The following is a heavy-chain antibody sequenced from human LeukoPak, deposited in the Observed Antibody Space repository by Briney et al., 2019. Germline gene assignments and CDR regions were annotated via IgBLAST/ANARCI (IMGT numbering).Heavy chain of an antibody. Sequence: ASVTVSFKASGYTFTSYYMHWVRQAPGQGLEWMGIINPSGGSTSYAQKFQGRVTMTRDTSTSTVYMELSSLRSEDTAVYYCAREVDPRTDYYYGMDVWGKGTTVTVSS. V-gene: IGHV1-46*01. CDR2: INPSGGST. D-gene: IGHD3-9*01. J-gene: IGHJ6*04. CDR3: AREVDPRTDYYYGMDV. CDR1: GYTFTSYY.